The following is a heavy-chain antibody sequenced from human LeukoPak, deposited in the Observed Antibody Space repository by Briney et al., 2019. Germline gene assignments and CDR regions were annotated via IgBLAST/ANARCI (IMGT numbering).Heavy chain of an antibody. CDR2: INPNSGGT. Sequence: GASVKVSCKASGYSFTGYYMHWVRQAPGQGLEWMGWINPNSGGTNYAQKFQGRVTMTRDTSISTAYMELSRLRSDDTAVYYCARSRGFHRTFDYWGQGTLVTVSS. CDR1: GYSFTGYY. J-gene: IGHJ4*02. CDR3: ARSRGFHRTFDY. V-gene: IGHV1-2*02. D-gene: IGHD5-12*01.